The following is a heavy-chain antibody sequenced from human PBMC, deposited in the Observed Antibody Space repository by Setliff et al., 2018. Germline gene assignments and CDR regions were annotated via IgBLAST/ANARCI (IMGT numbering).Heavy chain of an antibody. CDR1: GGSISSSSYY. V-gene: IGHV4-39*07. CDR3: ARVLNWFDP. Sequence: SETLSLTCTVSGGSISSSSYYWGWIRQPPGKGLEWIGSIYYRGSTYYNPSLKSRVTISVDTSKNQFSLKLSSVTAAETAVYYCARVLNWFDPWGQGTLVTVSS. J-gene: IGHJ5*02. CDR2: IYYRGST.